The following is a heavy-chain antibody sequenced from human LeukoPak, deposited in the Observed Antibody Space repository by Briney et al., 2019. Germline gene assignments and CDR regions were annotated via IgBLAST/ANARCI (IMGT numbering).Heavy chain of an antibody. J-gene: IGHJ4*02. D-gene: IGHD6-19*01. Sequence: SETLSLTCAVSGYSISSGYYWGWIRQPPGKGLEWIGSIYHSGSTYYNPSLKSRVTISVDTSKNQFSLKLSSVTAADTAVYHCARAGWENDYWGQGTLVTVSS. CDR2: IYHSGST. CDR1: GYSISSGYY. CDR3: ARAGWENDY. V-gene: IGHV4-38-2*01.